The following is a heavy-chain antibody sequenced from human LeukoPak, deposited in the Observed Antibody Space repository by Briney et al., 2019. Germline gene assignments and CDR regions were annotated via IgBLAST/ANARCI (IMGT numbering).Heavy chain of an antibody. Sequence: GGSLRLSCAASGFTFSSYGMHWVRQAPGKGLEWVTFIRYDGSNKYYADSVKGRFAISRDNSKDTLYLQMNSLRAEDTAVYYCAKDHLQYGSGSFLDYWGQGTLVTVSS. J-gene: IGHJ4*02. V-gene: IGHV3-30*02. D-gene: IGHD3-10*01. CDR3: AKDHLQYGSGSFLDY. CDR1: GFTFSSYG. CDR2: IRYDGSNK.